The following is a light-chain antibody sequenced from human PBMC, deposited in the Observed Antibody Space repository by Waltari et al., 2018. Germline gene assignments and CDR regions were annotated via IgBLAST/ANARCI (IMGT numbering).Light chain of an antibody. CDR2: EGS. CDR1: SNDVGSYNL. CDR3: CSYASGSTII. J-gene: IGLJ2*01. Sequence: QSALTQPASVSGSPGQSITISCTGTSNDVGSYNLVSWYQRHPGKAPELLIYEGSKRPSGVSNRFSGSKSGNTASLTISGLQAEDEADYFCCSYASGSTIIFGGGT. V-gene: IGLV2-23*01.